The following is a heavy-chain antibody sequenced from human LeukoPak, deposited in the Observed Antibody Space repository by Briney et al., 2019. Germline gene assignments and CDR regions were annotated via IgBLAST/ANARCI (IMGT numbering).Heavy chain of an antibody. CDR3: ARERIADPAAFDI. V-gene: IGHV3-7*01. Sequence: GGSLRLSCAASGFTFSSYWMSWVRQAPGKGLEWVANIKQDGSEKYYVDSVKGRFTISRDNAKNSLYLQMNSLRAEDTAVYYCARERIADPAAFDIWGQGTMVTVSS. CDR1: GFTFSSYW. D-gene: IGHD6-13*01. J-gene: IGHJ3*02. CDR2: IKQDGSEK.